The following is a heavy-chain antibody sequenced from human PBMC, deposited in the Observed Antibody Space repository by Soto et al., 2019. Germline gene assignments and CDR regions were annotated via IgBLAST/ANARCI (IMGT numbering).Heavy chain of an antibody. Sequence: ASVKVSCKASGYTFTSYYMHWVRQAPGQGLEWMGIINPSGGSTSYAQKFQGRVTMTRDTSTSTVYMELSSLRAEDTAVYFCARDFGVFPVPPWGRGTLVTVSS. CDR2: INPSGGST. D-gene: IGHD3-3*01. J-gene: IGHJ5*02. CDR3: ARDFGVFPVPP. V-gene: IGHV1-46*01. CDR1: GYTFTSYY.